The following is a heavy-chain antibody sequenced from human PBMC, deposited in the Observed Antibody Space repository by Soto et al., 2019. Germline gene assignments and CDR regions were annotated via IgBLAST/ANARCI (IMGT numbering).Heavy chain of an antibody. J-gene: IGHJ4*02. CDR3: PRAGGPYVWFNEV. D-gene: IGHD3-16*01. Sequence: SVKVSCKDPGGLFSSFAGRLVRQAPGQGLEWMGGIIPFFGTTNYAQKFQGRVTITSDESTNTAYMELSSLTSDDTAMYYCPRAGGPYVWFNEVWGQGTQVTVSS. CDR1: GGLFSSFA. CDR2: IIPFFGTT. V-gene: IGHV1-69*13.